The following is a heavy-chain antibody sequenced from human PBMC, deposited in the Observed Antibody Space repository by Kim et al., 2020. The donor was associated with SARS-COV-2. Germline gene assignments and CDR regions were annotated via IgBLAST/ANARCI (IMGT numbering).Heavy chain of an antibody. J-gene: IGHJ5*02. CDR3: ARGAYGYLGWFDP. D-gene: IGHD1-1*01. V-gene: IGHV3-30*01. Sequence: YADSVKGRFTISRDNSKDTLYLQMNSLRAEDTAVYYCARGAYGYLGWFDPWGQGTLVTVSS.